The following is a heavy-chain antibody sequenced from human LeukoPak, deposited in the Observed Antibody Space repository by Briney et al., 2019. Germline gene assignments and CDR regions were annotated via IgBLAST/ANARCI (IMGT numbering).Heavy chain of an antibody. CDR3: ARGGIRKTTVTTTPHLYYFDY. CDR1: GGSISSGGYY. D-gene: IGHD4-17*01. Sequence: PSETLSLTCTVSGGSISSGGYYWSWIRQPPGKGLEWIGEINHSGSTNYNPSLKSRVTISVDTSKNQFSLKLSSVTAADTAVYYCARGGIRKTTVTTTPHLYYFDYWGQGTLVTVSS. V-gene: IGHV4-39*07. J-gene: IGHJ4*02. CDR2: INHSGST.